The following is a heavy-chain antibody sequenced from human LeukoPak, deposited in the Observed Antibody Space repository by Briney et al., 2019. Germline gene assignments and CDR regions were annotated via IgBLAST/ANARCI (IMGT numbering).Heavy chain of an antibody. V-gene: IGHV4-39*01. CDR1: GGSISSSSYY. CDR3: ARRGKGRYGSGSFDY. Sequence: PSETLSLTCTVSGGSISSSSYYWGWIRQPPGKGLEWIGSIYYSGSTYYNPSLKSRVTISVDTSKNQFSLKLSSVTAADTAVYYCARRGKGRYGSGSFDYWGQGTLVTVSS. J-gene: IGHJ4*02. CDR2: IYYSGST. D-gene: IGHD3-10*01.